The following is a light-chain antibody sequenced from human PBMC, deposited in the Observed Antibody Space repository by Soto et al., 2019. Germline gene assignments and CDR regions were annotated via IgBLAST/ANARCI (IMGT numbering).Light chain of an antibody. Sequence: ELVLTQSPGSLSLSPGERATLSCRASQSVGSNLAWYQQKPGQAPRLLIYGASTRATGIPARFSGSGSGTEFTLTISSLQSEDFAVYSCQQYNNWPITFGQGTRLEIK. CDR2: GAS. CDR1: QSVGSN. V-gene: IGKV3-15*01. CDR3: QQYNNWPIT. J-gene: IGKJ5*01.